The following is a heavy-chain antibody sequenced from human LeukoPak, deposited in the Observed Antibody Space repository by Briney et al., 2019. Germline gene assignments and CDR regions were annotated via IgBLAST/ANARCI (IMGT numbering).Heavy chain of an antibody. CDR2: INPNSGGT. V-gene: IGHV1-2*02. CDR1: GYTFTGYY. CDR3: ARDGRDTAMVRGDYFDY. D-gene: IGHD5-18*01. Sequence: ASVRVSCKASGYTFTGYYMHWVRQAPGQGLEWMGWINPNSGGTNYAQKFQGRVTTTRDTSISTAYMELSRLRSDDTAVYYCARDGRDTAMVRGDYFDYWGQGTLVTVSS. J-gene: IGHJ4*02.